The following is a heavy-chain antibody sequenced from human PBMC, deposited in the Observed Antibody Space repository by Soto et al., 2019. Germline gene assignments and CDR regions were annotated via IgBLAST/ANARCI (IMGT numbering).Heavy chain of an antibody. V-gene: IGHV1-69*01. Sequence: QVQLVQSGAEVKKPGSSVKVSCKASGGTFSSYAISWVRQAPGQGLEWMGGIIPIFGTANYAQKFQGRVTITADESTSTAYMELSSLRSEDTAVYYCARDSSTVVVAAIPPPDYYCMDVWGQGTTVTVSS. CDR2: IIPIFGTA. D-gene: IGHD2-15*01. CDR3: ARDSSTVVVAAIPPPDYYCMDV. CDR1: GGTFSSYA. J-gene: IGHJ6*02.